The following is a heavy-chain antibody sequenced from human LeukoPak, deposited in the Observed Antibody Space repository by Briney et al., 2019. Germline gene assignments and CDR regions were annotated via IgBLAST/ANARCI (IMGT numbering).Heavy chain of an antibody. CDR3: AKDSSSWYNYFDY. D-gene: IGHD6-13*01. CDR1: GFTFSSYG. Sequence: GGSLRLSCAASGFTFSSYGMHWFRQAPGKGLEGVAVIWYDGSKKYYADSVKGRFTISRDNSKNTLYLQMNSLRAEDTAVYYCAKDSSSWYNYFDYWGQGTLVTVSS. CDR2: IWYDGSKK. V-gene: IGHV3-33*06. J-gene: IGHJ4*02.